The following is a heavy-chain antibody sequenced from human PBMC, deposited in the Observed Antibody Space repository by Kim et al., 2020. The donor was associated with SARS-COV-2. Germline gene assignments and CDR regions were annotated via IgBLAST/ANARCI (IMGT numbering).Heavy chain of an antibody. D-gene: IGHD5-12*01. CDR3: ATWAGEWLRPSPFDP. V-gene: IGHV4-31*02. J-gene: IGHJ5*02. Sequence: SLKSRVTISVDTSKNQFSLKLSSVTAADTAVYYCATWAGEWLRPSPFDPWGQGTLVTVSS.